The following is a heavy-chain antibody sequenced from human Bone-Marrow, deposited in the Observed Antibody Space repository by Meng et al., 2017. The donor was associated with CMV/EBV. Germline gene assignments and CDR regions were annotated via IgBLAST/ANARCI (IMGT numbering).Heavy chain of an antibody. CDR3: ARDLGRNYDFWSGYYTLGGGMDV. Sequence: GGSLRLSCAASGFTFSSYGMHWVRQAPGKGLEWVAFIRYDGSNKYYADSVKGRFTISRDNSKNTLYLQMNSLRAEDTAVYYCARDLGRNYDFWSGYYTLGGGMDVWGQGTTVTVSS. J-gene: IGHJ6*02. CDR2: IRYDGSNK. D-gene: IGHD3-3*01. V-gene: IGHV3-30*02. CDR1: GFTFSSYG.